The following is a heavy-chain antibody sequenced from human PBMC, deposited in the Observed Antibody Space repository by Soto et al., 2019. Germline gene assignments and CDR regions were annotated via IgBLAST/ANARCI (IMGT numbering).Heavy chain of an antibody. CDR3: ARGYCSGGSCYSSWFDP. V-gene: IGHV1-69*12. J-gene: IGHJ5*02. CDR1: GGTFSSYA. Sequence: QVQLVQSGAEVKKPGSSVKVSCKASGGTFSSYAISWVRQAPGQGLEWMGGIIPIFGTANYAQKFQGRVTITADESTRTAYMELSSLRSEDTAVYYCARGYCSGGSCYSSWFDPWGQGTLVTVSS. D-gene: IGHD2-15*01. CDR2: IIPIFGTA.